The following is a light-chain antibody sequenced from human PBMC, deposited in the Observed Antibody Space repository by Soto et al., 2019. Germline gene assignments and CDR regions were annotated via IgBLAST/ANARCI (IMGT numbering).Light chain of an antibody. CDR1: QGIYNW. CDR3: QQGNSFPLT. V-gene: IGKV1-12*01. J-gene: IGKJ3*01. Sequence: DIQMTQSPSSVSASVGDRVTITCRASQGIYNWLAWYHQKPGGAPKLLIYAASSLQSGVPSRFSGSGSKTDFTLTISSLQPEDSATYYCQQGNSFPLTFGPGTKVDIK. CDR2: AAS.